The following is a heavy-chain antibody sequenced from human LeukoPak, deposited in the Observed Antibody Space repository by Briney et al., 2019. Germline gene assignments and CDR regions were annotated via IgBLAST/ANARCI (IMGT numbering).Heavy chain of an antibody. V-gene: IGHV1-69*02. D-gene: IGHD2-2*01. CDR3: ARASLPAAIAEYYYYYYMDV. Sequence: ASVKVSCKASGYSFTNYKIHWLRQAPGQGLQWMGRIIPILGIANYAQKFQGRVTITADKSTSTAYMELSSLRSEDTAVYYCARASLPAAIAEYYYYYYMDVWGKGTTVTVSS. J-gene: IGHJ6*03. CDR2: IIPILGIA. CDR1: GYSFTNYK.